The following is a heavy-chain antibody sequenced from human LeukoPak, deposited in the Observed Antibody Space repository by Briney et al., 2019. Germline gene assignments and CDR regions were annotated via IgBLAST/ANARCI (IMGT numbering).Heavy chain of an antibody. Sequence: SETLSLTCAVYGGSFSGYYWSWIRQPPGKGLEWIGEINHSGSTNYNPSLKSRVTISVDTSKNQFSLKLSSVTAADTAVYYCARGKGAARTFDYWGQGTLVTVSS. D-gene: IGHD6-6*01. V-gene: IGHV4-34*01. CDR1: GGSFSGYY. J-gene: IGHJ4*02. CDR3: ARGKGAARTFDY. CDR2: INHSGST.